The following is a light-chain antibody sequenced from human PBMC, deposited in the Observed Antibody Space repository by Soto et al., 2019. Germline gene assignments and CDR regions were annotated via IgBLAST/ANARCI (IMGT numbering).Light chain of an antibody. V-gene: IGKV1-5*03. J-gene: IGKJ2*02. CDR3: QHYNSYSRT. Sequence: DIQMTQSPSTLSASVGDRVTITCRARQSISSWLAWYQQKPGKAPKLLIYKASSFESGVPSRFTGSRSGTEFTLTSSSLQHDDFATYYCQHYNSYSRTFGQGTKLEIK. CDR2: KAS. CDR1: QSISSW.